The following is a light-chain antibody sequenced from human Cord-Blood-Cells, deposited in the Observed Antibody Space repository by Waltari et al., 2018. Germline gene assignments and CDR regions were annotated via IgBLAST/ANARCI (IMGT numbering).Light chain of an antibody. CDR2: LNSDGSH. CDR1: SGHSSYA. Sequence: LVLTHSPSASASLGAAVKLTCPLSSGHSSYALAWHQQQPAKGPRYLMNLNSDGSHSKGDGIPYRFSGSSSGAERYLTISSLQSEDEADYYCQTWGTGIVVFGGGTKLTVL. J-gene: IGLJ2*01. CDR3: QTWGTGIVV. V-gene: IGLV4-69*01.